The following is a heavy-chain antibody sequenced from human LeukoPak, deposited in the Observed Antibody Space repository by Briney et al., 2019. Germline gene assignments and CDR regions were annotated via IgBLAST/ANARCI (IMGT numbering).Heavy chain of an antibody. CDR2: ISSSSGYI. J-gene: IGHJ4*02. CDR1: GFTFSSYS. D-gene: IGHD4-17*01. Sequence: PGGSLRLSCAASGFTFSSYSMNWVRQAPGKGLEWVSSISSSSGYIYYADSVKGRFTISRDNAKNSLYLQMNSLRAEDTAVYYCARGHTVTSYFDYWGQGTLVTVSS. V-gene: IGHV3-21*01. CDR3: ARGHTVTSYFDY.